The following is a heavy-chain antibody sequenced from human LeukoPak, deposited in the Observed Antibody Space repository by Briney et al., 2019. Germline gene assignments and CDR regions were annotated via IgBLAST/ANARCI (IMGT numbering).Heavy chain of an antibody. CDR3: GRDRSSYNYYGMDV. J-gene: IGHJ6*04. V-gene: IGHV4-31*03. CDR1: GGSISSGGYY. Sequence: SQTLSLTCTVSGGSISSGGYYWSWIRQHPGTGLEWIGNIFYTGTTSYNPSLKSRVTISVDTSKNQFSLKLSSVTAADTAVYFCGRDRSSYNYYGMDVWGKGTTVTVSS. CDR2: IFYTGTT.